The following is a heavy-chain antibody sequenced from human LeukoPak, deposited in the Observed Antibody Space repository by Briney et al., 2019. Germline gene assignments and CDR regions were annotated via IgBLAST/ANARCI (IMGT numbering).Heavy chain of an antibody. CDR3: ARDLSPVVRASPMGY. V-gene: IGHV3-30*03. J-gene: IGHJ4*02. D-gene: IGHD3-10*01. CDR2: ITYDGYYK. Sequence: GTSLRLSCAASGFTFTSYGMHCVRQAPGKGLECLVLITYDGYYKYYSDSVKGRFTISSDTSKNTLYLQMNSLRAEDTAVYYCARDLSPVVRASPMGYWGQGTLVTVSS. CDR1: GFTFTSYG.